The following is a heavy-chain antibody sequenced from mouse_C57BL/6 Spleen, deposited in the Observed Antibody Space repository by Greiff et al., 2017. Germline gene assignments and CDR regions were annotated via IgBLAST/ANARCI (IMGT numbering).Heavy chain of an antibody. D-gene: IGHD1-1*01. CDR1: GFSFNTYA. Sequence: EVKLVESGGGLVQPKGSLKLSCAASGFSFNTYAMNWVRQAPGKGLEWVARIRSKSNNYATYYADSVKDRFTISRDDSESMLYLQMNNLKTEDTAMYYCVRQGYGSSYVGYFDVWGTGTTVTVSS. V-gene: IGHV10-1*01. CDR3: VRQGYGSSYVGYFDV. CDR2: IRSKSNNYAT. J-gene: IGHJ1*03.